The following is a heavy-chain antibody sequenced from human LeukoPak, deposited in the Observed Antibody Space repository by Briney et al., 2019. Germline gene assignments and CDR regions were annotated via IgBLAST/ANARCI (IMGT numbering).Heavy chain of an antibody. J-gene: IGHJ4*02. Sequence: GGSLRLSCKASGFTLRNYGMYWVRQAPGKGLEWVAFFRYDGSNRYYADSVKGRFTMSRDNSQNTVYLEMNSLRAEDTGVYYCGKDSTRLVGFLDYWGQGALVIVS. V-gene: IGHV3-30*02. CDR1: GFTLRNYG. D-gene: IGHD2-21*01. CDR3: GKDSTRLVGFLDY. CDR2: FRYDGSNR.